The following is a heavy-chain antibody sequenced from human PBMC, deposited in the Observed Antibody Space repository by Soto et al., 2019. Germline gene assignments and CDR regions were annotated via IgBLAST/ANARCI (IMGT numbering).Heavy chain of an antibody. CDR3: ARDRGWTRSHYFDS. D-gene: IGHD2-15*01. V-gene: IGHV3-33*01. J-gene: IGHJ4*02. Sequence: QVQSVEFGGGVVQPGTSLRLSCAVSGFTFSNHGMHWVRQAPGKGLEWVAFISYDGRNKDYADSVKGRFTISRDNFKDNMSLHMDTLRGDDTAVYYCARDRGWTRSHYFDSWGQGTLVTVSS. CDR1: GFTFSNHG. CDR2: ISYDGRNK.